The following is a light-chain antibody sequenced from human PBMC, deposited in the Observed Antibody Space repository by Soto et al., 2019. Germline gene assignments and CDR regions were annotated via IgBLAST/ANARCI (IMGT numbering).Light chain of an antibody. V-gene: IGKV1-33*01. CDR3: QQYDNLPLT. CDR1: QDISNY. Sequence: DIQMNQSPSSLSASVGDRGTITCQASQDISNYLNWYQQKPGKAPNLLIYYASNLETGVPSRFSGSGFGTDFTFTISSLQPEDIATYYCQQYDNLPLTFGGGTKVEIK. J-gene: IGKJ4*01. CDR2: YAS.